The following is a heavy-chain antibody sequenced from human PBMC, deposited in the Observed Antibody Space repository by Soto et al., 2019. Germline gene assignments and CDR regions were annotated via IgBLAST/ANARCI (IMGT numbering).Heavy chain of an antibody. CDR3: AKERTRHFDY. Sequence: GGSLRLSCAASGFTFSSYGMHWVRQAPGKGLEWVAVISYDGNNKYYADSVKGRLTISRDNSKNTVSLQMNSLRAEDTAVYYCAKERTRHFDYWGKGIPVTVSS. J-gene: IGHJ4*02. CDR1: GFTFSSYG. CDR2: ISYDGNNK. V-gene: IGHV3-30*18. D-gene: IGHD1-1*01.